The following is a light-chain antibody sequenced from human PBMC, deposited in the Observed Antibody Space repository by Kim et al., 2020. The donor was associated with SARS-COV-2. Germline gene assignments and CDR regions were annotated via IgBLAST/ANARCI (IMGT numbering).Light chain of an antibody. V-gene: IGKV4-1*01. CDR2: WAS. CDR3: QQYSAPMYT. J-gene: IGKJ2*01. Sequence: ATVNCKSSQTVLYSFNNKNYLAWYQQKPGRPPKLLIYWASTRESGVPDRFSGSGSGTDFTLTISSLQAEDVAVYYCQQYSAPMYTFGQGTKLEI. CDR1: QTVLYSFNNKNY.